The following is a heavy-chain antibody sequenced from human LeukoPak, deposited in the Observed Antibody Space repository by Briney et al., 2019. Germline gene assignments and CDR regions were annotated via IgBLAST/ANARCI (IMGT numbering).Heavy chain of an antibody. CDR3: AKPLMRDRWFGES. Sequence: GGSLRLSCAASGFTLSYYGMHWVRQAPDKGLEWVAFIRYDGDDKFYAESVKGRFTISRDTSRNTLYLQMNSLRPEDTAVYYCAKPLMRDRWFGESWGQGTLVTVSS. J-gene: IGHJ5*02. D-gene: IGHD3-10*01. CDR1: GFTLSYYG. V-gene: IGHV3-30*02. CDR2: IRYDGDDK.